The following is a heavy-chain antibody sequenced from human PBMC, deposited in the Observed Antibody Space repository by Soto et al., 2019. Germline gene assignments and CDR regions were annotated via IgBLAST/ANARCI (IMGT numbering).Heavy chain of an antibody. CDR1: GFTFSSYS. CDR2: ISSSSSTI. V-gene: IGHV3-48*01. D-gene: IGHD2-15*01. J-gene: IGHJ3*01. Sequence: GGSLRLSCAASGFTFSSYSMNWVRQAPGKGLEWVSYISSSSSTIYYADSVKGRFTISRDNAKNSLYLQMNSLRAEDTAVYYCAISTPDDDSDFWGQGTMVTVSS. CDR3: AISTPDDDSDF.